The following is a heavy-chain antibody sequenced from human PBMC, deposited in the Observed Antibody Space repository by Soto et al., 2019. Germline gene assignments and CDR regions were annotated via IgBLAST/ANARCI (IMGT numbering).Heavy chain of an antibody. J-gene: IGHJ2*01. CDR2: ISGGGDAT. D-gene: IGHD2-2*01. V-gene: IGHV3-23*01. CDR3: ARKIPGSTSRPDLWYFDL. Sequence: EVQLLESGGGLVQPGGSLRLSCAGSGFTFINYAMNWVRQAPGKGLEWVSTISGGGDATFFADSVRGRFTTSRDNSKNTVTLQMNNLGVDDTAVYFCARKIPGSTSRPDLWYFDLWGRGTQVAVSS. CDR1: GFTFINYA.